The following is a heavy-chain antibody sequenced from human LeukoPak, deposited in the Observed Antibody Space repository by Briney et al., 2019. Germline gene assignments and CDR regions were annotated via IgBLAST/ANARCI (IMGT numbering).Heavy chain of an antibody. CDR3: AREKLGDSSGYYYPNYFDY. Sequence: SVKVSFKASGGTFSSYAISWVRQAPGQGLEWIGGIIPIFGTANYAQKFQGRVTITTDESTSTAYMELSSLRSEDTAVYYCAREKLGDSSGYYYPNYFDYWGQGTLVTVSS. J-gene: IGHJ4*02. D-gene: IGHD3-22*01. CDR2: IIPIFGTA. V-gene: IGHV1-69*05. CDR1: GGTFSSYA.